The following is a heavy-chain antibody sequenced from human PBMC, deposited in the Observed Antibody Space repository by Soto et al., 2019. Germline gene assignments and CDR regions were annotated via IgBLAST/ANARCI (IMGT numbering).Heavy chain of an antibody. J-gene: IGHJ4*02. CDR3: ARDKITGLFDY. V-gene: IGHV4-34*01. CDR1: GGSFSGYY. Sequence: QVQLQQWGAGLLKPSETLSLTCAVYGGSFSGYYWTWIRQPPGTGLEWIGEINHSGSTNYSPSLKSRVTISVDTSQNQFSLKLTSVTAAVTAVYYCARDKITGLFDYWGQGTLVTVSS. CDR2: INHSGST. D-gene: IGHD2-8*02.